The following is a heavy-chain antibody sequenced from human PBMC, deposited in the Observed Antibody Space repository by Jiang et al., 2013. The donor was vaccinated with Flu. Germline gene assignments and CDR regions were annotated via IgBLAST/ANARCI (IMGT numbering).Heavy chain of an antibody. CDR2: IYPDDSDT. D-gene: IGHD3-10*01. V-gene: IGHV5-51*01. J-gene: IGHJ4*02. Sequence: IGWVRQMPGKGLEWMAIIYPDDSDTRYSPSFQGHVTISADKANSTAYLQWSSLKASDTAMYYCARLTYYYGSGSYRFDYWGQGTLVTVSS. CDR3: ARLTYYYGSGSYRFDY.